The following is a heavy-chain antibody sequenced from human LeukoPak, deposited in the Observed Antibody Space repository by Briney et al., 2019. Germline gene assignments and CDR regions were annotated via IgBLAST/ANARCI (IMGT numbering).Heavy chain of an antibody. Sequence: GGSLRLSCAASGFTFSTYFMHWGRQAPGKGRGWVSRINSDGSTTSHADSVKGGFTISRDNAKNTLYLQMDSLRAEDTAVYFCARGVHYGSDYWGQGTLVTVSS. CDR3: ARGVHYGSDY. J-gene: IGHJ4*02. V-gene: IGHV3-74*01. CDR1: GFTFSTYF. D-gene: IGHD4-17*01. CDR2: INSDGSTT.